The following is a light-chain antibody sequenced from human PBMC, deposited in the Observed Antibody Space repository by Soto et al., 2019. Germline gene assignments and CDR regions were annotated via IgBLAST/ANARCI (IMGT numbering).Light chain of an antibody. CDR3: QQYDSYSPRWT. J-gene: IGKJ1*01. CDR1: QSISSW. Sequence: DIQMTQSPSTLSASVGDRVTITCRASQSISSWLAWYQQKPGKAPKLLIYKASSLESGVPSRFSGSGSVTEFTLTISSLQPDDFATYYCQQYDSYSPRWTFGQGTKVEMK. V-gene: IGKV1-5*03. CDR2: KAS.